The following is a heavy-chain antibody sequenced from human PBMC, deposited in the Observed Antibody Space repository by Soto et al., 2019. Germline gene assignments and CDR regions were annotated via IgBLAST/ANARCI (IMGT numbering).Heavy chain of an antibody. CDR1: GGSISSGAYF. V-gene: IGHV4-31*03. CDR2: IFYTGST. J-gene: IGHJ4*02. Sequence: QVQLQESGPGLVKPSQTLSLTCTVSGGSISSGAYFWSWIRQHPGKGLEWLGYIFYTGSTLYNPSLRGRLTISGDTSKNQFSLRLTSVTAADTAVYYCARAFSVTNFDSWGQGTLVTVSP. CDR3: ARAFSVTNFDS. D-gene: IGHD4-17*01.